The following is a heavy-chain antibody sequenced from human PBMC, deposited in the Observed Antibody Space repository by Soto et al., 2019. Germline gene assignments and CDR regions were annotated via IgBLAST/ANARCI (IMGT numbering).Heavy chain of an antibody. D-gene: IGHD1-1*01. CDR3: VRGDNWNDEASDY. CDR2: IWSDGNNR. Sequence: QVQLVESGGGVVQPGRSLRLSCAASGFMFSNHGMHWVRKAPGKGLEWVAVIWSDGNNRYYADSVKGRFTIFRDNSKNTVYLQMNSLRAEDTAVYYCVRGDNWNDEASDYWGQGTLVTVSS. V-gene: IGHV3-33*01. J-gene: IGHJ4*02. CDR1: GFMFSNHG.